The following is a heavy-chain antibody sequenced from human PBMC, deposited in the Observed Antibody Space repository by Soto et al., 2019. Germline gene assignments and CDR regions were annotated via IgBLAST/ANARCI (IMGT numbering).Heavy chain of an antibody. CDR3: ASHDRTYDILNY. J-gene: IGHJ4*02. Sequence: QLQLQESGPGLVKPSETLCLTCTVSGGSISSSSYYWGWIRQPPGKGLEWIGSIYYSGSTYYNPSLKSRVTISVDTSKNQFSLKLSSVTAADTAVYYCASHDRTYDILNYWGQGTLVTVSS. V-gene: IGHV4-39*01. D-gene: IGHD3-9*01. CDR2: IYYSGST. CDR1: GGSISSSSYY.